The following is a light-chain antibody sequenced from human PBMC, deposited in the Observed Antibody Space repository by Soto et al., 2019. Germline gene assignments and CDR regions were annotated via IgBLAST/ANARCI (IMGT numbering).Light chain of an antibody. CDR3: MQALQTPPGA. Sequence: DIVMTQSPLSLPVTPGEPASISCRSSQSLLHSNGYNYLDWYLQKPGQSPQLLIYLGSNRASGVPDRFSGSGLGTDFTLKISRVEAEDVGVYYCMQALQTPPGAFGPGTKVDIK. V-gene: IGKV2-28*01. CDR2: LGS. CDR1: QSLLHSNGYNY. J-gene: IGKJ3*01.